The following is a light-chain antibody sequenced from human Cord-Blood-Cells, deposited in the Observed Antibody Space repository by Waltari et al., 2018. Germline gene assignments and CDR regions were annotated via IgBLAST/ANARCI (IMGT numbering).Light chain of an antibody. Sequence: EIALTQSPPTLSLSPGARATLSCRASQSVSSYLAWYQQKPGQAPRLLIYDASNRATGIPARFSGSGSGTDFTLTISSLEPEDFAVYYCQQRSNWPWTFGQGTKVEIK. CDR3: QQRSNWPWT. CDR2: DAS. V-gene: IGKV3-11*01. J-gene: IGKJ1*01. CDR1: QSVSSY.